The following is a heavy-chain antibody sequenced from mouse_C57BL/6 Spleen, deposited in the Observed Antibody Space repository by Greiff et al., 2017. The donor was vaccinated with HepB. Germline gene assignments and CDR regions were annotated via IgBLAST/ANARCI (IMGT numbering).Heavy chain of an antibody. CDR3: ARGGMVTTNAY. CDR1: GYTFTSYW. Sequence: QVQLKQPGAELVKPGASVKLSCKASGYTFTSYWMHWVKQRPGQGLEWIGMIHPNSGSTNYNEKFKSKATLTVDKSSSTAYMQLSSLTSEDSAVYYCARGGMVTTNAYWGQGTLVTVSA. V-gene: IGHV1-64*01. D-gene: IGHD2-2*01. CDR2: IHPNSGST. J-gene: IGHJ3*01.